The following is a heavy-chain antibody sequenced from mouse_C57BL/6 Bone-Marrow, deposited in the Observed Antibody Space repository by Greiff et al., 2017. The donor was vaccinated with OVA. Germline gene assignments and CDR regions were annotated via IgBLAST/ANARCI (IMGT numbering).Heavy chain of an antibody. J-gene: IGHJ4*01. Sequence: VQVVESGPELVKPGASVKISCKASGYAFSSSWMNWVKQRPGKGLEWIGRIYPGDGDTNYNGKFKGKATLTADKSSSTAYMQLSSLTSEDSAVYFCARLDGSRYYAMDYWGQGTSVTVSS. CDR2: IYPGDGDT. V-gene: IGHV1-82*01. D-gene: IGHD1-1*01. CDR1: GYAFSSSW. CDR3: ARLDGSRYYAMDY.